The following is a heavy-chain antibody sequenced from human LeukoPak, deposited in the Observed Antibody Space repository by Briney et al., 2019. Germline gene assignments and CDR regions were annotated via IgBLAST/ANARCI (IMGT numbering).Heavy chain of an antibody. V-gene: IGHV3-23*01. Sequence: TGGSLRLSCGASGFTFTSSAMTWVRQAPGKGLEWVSAISSGGTPYYAASVRGRFIISRDTSTNTLYLQVKSLTAEDTAVYYCAKPEVGVASIDCCGQGTLVTVSS. CDR1: GFTFTSSA. CDR3: AKPEVGVASIDC. D-gene: IGHD2-2*01. J-gene: IGHJ4*02. CDR2: ISSGGTP.